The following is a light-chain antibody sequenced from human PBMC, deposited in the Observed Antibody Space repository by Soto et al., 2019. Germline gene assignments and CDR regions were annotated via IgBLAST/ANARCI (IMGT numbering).Light chain of an antibody. CDR1: QGISSW. CDR2: EAS. V-gene: IGKV1D-16*01. CDR3: QQYHSYPLT. Sequence: IQMTQSPSSRSASVGERGTITCRASQGISSWLAWYQQKPEKAPKSLIYEASSLQSGVPSRFSGSGSGTEFTLTISNLQPEDFATYYCQQYHSYPLTFGGGTKVDIK. J-gene: IGKJ4*01.